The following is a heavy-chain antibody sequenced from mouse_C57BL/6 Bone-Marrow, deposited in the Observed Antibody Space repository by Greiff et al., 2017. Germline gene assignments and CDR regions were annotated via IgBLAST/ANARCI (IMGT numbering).Heavy chain of an antibody. D-gene: IGHD1-1*01. CDR3: VRNYYGSSYNFDY. J-gene: IGHJ2*01. CDR2: IDPSDSYT. V-gene: IGHV1-59*01. Sequence: QVQLQQPGAELVRPGTSVKLSCKASGYTFTSYWMHWVKQRPGQGLEWIGVIDPSDSYTNYNQKFKGKATLTVDTSSSTAYMQLSSLTSEDSAVYYCVRNYYGSSYNFDYWGQGTTLTVSS. CDR1: GYTFTSYW.